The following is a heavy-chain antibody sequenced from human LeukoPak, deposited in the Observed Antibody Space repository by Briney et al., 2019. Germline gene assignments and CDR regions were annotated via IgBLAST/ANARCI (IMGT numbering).Heavy chain of an antibody. D-gene: IGHD6-19*01. Sequence: GGSLRLSCVASGFTFSNYGMHWVRQAPGKGLEWVAFIEYDGTDTHFADSVRGRFTISRDNSEDTLYLQIITLRAVDTAVYYCATNHGYSSGWYIDYWGQGTLVTVSS. J-gene: IGHJ4*02. CDR1: GFTFSNYG. CDR2: IEYDGTDT. CDR3: ATNHGYSSGWYIDY. V-gene: IGHV3-30*02.